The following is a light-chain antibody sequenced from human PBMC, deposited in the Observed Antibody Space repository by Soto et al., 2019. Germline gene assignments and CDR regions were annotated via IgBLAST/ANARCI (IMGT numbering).Light chain of an antibody. CDR2: GNN. V-gene: IGLV1-40*01. Sequence: QSVLTQPPSVSGAPGQRVTISCTGSSSNIGARYDVHWYQHHPGTAPKLLIYGNNKRPSGVPDRFSGSKSGTSASLAITGLQAEDEADYYCQSYDSSLSGWVFGGGTKVTVL. J-gene: IGLJ3*02. CDR1: SSNIGARYD. CDR3: QSYDSSLSGWV.